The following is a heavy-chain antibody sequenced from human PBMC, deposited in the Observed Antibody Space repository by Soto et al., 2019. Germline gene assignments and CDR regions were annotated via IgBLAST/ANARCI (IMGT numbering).Heavy chain of an antibody. CDR3: ASVRGGYYYAMDV. Sequence: SETLSLTCTVYGGSFSGYYWSWIRQPPGKGLEWIGEIYHSGSTNYNPSLKSRVTISVDKSKNQFSLKLSYVTAADTAVYYCASVRGGYYYAMDVWGQGTTVTVSS. CDR2: IYHSGST. J-gene: IGHJ6*02. D-gene: IGHD3-10*02. V-gene: IGHV4-34*01. CDR1: GGSFSGYY.